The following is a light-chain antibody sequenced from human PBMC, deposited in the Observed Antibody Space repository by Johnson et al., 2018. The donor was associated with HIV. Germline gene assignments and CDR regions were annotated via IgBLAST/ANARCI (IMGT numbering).Light chain of an antibody. V-gene: IGLV1-51*02. CDR3: GVWASSLWTAV. Sequence: QSVLTQPPSVSAAPGQRVNISCSGHSSNIENYFVSWYQQLPGAAPRLLIYEDYKRPSGIPDRFSGSKSGSSATLGIPGLQTGDEADYYCGVWASSLWTAVCGTGTKVTFL. CDR1: SSNIENYF. J-gene: IGLJ1*01. CDR2: EDY.